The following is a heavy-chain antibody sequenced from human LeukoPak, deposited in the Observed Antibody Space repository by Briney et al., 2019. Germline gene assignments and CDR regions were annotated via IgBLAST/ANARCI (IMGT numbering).Heavy chain of an antibody. Sequence: GGSLRLSCAASGFTFDDYTMHWVRQAPGKGLEWVSLISWDGGSTYYADSVKGRFTISRDNSKNSLYLQMNSLRTEDTALYYCAKDITPSSRSGYFDYWGQGTLVTVSS. V-gene: IGHV3-43*01. CDR1: GFTFDDYT. CDR3: AKDITPSSRSGYFDY. J-gene: IGHJ4*02. CDR2: ISWDGGST. D-gene: IGHD1-14*01.